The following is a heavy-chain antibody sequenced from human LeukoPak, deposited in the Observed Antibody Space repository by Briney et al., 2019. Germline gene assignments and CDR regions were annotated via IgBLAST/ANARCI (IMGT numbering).Heavy chain of an antibody. Sequence: ASVKVSCKASGYTFTGYYMHWVRQAPGQGVEWMGWMNPNSGNTGYAQKFQGRVTMTRNTSISTAYMELSSLRSEDTAVYYCARGTPPGGYYYENRFDPWGQGTLVTVSS. D-gene: IGHD3-22*01. CDR3: ARGTPPGGYYYENRFDP. J-gene: IGHJ5*02. V-gene: IGHV1-8*02. CDR1: GYTFTGYY. CDR2: MNPNSGNT.